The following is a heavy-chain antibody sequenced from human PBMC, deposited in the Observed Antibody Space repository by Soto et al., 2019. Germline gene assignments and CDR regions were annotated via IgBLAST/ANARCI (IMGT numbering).Heavy chain of an antibody. CDR1: GFSLSTSGVG. CDR3: AHTYSWYLLSAVSTLYHYYFDY. CDR2: IYWDDDK. Sequence: QITLKESGPTLVKPTQTLTLTCTFSGFSLSTSGVGVGWIRQPPGKALEWLALIYWDDDKRYSPSLKSRLTITKDTSKNQVVLTMTNMDPVDTATYYCAHTYSWYLLSAVSTLYHYYFDYWGQGTLVTVSS. J-gene: IGHJ4*02. D-gene: IGHD6-13*01. V-gene: IGHV2-5*02.